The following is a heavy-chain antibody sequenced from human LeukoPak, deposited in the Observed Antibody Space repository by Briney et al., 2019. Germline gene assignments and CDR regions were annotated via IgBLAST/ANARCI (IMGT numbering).Heavy chain of an antibody. CDR1: GGSISSYY. CDR2: IYYSGST. D-gene: IGHD3-10*01. J-gene: IGHJ4*02. Sequence: SETLSLTCTASGGSISSYYWSWIRQPPGKGLEWIGYIYYSGSTNYNPSLKSRVTISVDTSKNQFSLKLSSVTAADTAVYYCARRGVVRGVIPLDYWGQGTLVTVSS. CDR3: ARRGVVRGVIPLDY. V-gene: IGHV4-59*08.